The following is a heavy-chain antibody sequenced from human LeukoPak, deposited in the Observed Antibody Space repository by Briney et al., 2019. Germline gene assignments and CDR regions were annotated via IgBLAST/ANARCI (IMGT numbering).Heavy chain of an antibody. V-gene: IGHV1-2*06. CDR2: INPNSGGT. CDR3: AREYFYGSGSYYKGNWFDP. D-gene: IGHD3-10*01. J-gene: IGHJ5*02. Sequence: ASVKVSCKASGYTFTGYYMHWVRQAPGQGLEWMGRINPNSGGTNYAQKFQGRVTMTRDTSTSTAYMELSRLRSDDTAVYYCAREYFYGSGSYYKGNWFDPWGQGTLVTVSS. CDR1: GYTFTGYY.